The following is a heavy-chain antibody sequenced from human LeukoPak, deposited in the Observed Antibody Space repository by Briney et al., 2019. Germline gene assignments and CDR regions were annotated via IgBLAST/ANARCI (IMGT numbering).Heavy chain of an antibody. V-gene: IGHV3-64*01. D-gene: IGHD6-13*01. J-gene: IGHJ4*02. CDR1: GFTFYTYG. CDR2: IGPDGGTT. Sequence: QAGGSLRLSCAASGFTFYTYGMHWVRQAPGKGLEYVSGIGPDGGTTYYAKSVKGRFTISRDNSKSMVYLQMGSLTADDMVVYYCARGAQLTDYWGQGTLVTVSS. CDR3: ARGAQLTDY.